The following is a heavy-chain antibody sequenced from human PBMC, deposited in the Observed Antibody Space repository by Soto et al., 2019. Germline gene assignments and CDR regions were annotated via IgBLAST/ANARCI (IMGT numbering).Heavy chain of an antibody. CDR3: APQEVGGSYVYTFDP. Sequence: QLHLRESGPGLVRPSETLSLTCTVSGGSITSSSYYWGWIRQPPGKGLEWIGSIYYSGSTYYTPYNKSRVAISVHTSKNPFSLTLSYVTAADTAVYYCAPQEVGGSYVYTFDPWGQGTLVTVSS. J-gene: IGHJ5*02. CDR1: GGSITSSSYY. V-gene: IGHV4-39*01. D-gene: IGHD1-26*01. CDR2: IYYSGST.